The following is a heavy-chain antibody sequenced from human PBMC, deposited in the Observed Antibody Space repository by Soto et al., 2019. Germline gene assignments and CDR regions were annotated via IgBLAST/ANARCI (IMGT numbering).Heavy chain of an antibody. CDR2: IYYSGST. Sequence: QVQLQESGPGLVKPSQTLSLTCTVSGGSISSGGYHWSWIRQHPGKGLEWIGYIYYSGSTYYNPSPXSRXTRSVDTSKNQFSLKLSSVTAADTAVYYCARGVQHWGQGTLVTVSS. CDR3: ARGVQH. CDR1: GGSISSGGYH. V-gene: IGHV4-31*03. J-gene: IGHJ1*01.